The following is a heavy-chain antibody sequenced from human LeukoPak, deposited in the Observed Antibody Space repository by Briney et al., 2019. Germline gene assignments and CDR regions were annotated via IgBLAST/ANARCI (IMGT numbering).Heavy chain of an antibody. CDR1: GFTVSSNY. J-gene: IGHJ4*02. D-gene: IGHD1-1*01. V-gene: IGHV3-53*01. CDR3: ARLSKLEPDGVFDY. CDR2: IYSGGRT. Sequence: TGGYLRLSCAASGFTVSSNYMSWVRRAPGKGLEWVSVIYSGGRTYYADSVKGRFTISRDNSKNTLYLQMNSLRAEDTAVYYCARLSKLEPDGVFDYWGQGTLVIVSS.